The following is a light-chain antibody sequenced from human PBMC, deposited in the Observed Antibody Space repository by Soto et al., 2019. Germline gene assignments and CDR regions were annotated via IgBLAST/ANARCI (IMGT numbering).Light chain of an antibody. CDR2: DVN. Sequence: QSALPQPASLSGSPGQSITISCTGTSSDVGGYNYVSWYQQHPGKAPKLMIYDVNNRPSGVSNRFSGSKSGNTASLTISGLQAEDEADYYCSSYTSSSTLVFGTGTKVTVL. V-gene: IGLV2-14*01. CDR1: SSDVGGYNY. J-gene: IGLJ1*01. CDR3: SSYTSSSTLV.